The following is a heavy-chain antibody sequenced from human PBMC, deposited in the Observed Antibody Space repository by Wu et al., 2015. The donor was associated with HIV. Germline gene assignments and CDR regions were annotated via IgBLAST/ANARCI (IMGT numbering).Heavy chain of an antibody. V-gene: IGHV1-69*12. CDR2: IIPAFRTT. CDR1: GGSFNNYG. CDR3: AREKEGALNWGRNFGI. J-gene: IGHJ3*02. Sequence: QVQLVQSGAEVKKPGSSVKVSCKASGGSFNNYGLTWVRQAPGQGLEWVGVIIPAFRTTNYAQKFQDRVTITADESTRTAYMELRGLRSEDTGIYYCAREKEGALNWGRNFGIWGQGTTVIVSS. D-gene: IGHD7-27*01.